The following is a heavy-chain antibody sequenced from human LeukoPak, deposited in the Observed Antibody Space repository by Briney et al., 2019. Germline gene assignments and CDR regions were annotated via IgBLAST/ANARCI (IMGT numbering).Heavy chain of an antibody. CDR2: INPNSGGT. CDR3: ARGAYGDYAVDY. Sequence: ASVKVSCKASGYTSTGYYMHWVRQAPGQGLEWMGWINPNSGGTNYAQKFQGRVTMTRDTSISTAYMELSRLRSDDTAVYYCARGAYGDYAVDYWGQGTLVTVSS. J-gene: IGHJ4*02. D-gene: IGHD4-17*01. V-gene: IGHV1-2*02. CDR1: GYTSTGYY.